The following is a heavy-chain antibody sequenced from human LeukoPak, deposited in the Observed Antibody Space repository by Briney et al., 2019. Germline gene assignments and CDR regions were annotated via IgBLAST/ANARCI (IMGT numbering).Heavy chain of an antibody. CDR3: AGSMYYYDSSGYYRSMGFDP. Sequence: ASVKVSCKASGYTFTSYGISWVRQAPGQGLEWMGWISAYNGNTNYAQKLQGRVTMTTDTSTSTAYMELRSLRSDDTAVYYCAGSMYYYDSSGYYRSMGFDPWGQGTLVTVSS. CDR2: ISAYNGNT. D-gene: IGHD3-22*01. J-gene: IGHJ5*02. V-gene: IGHV1-18*01. CDR1: GYTFTSYG.